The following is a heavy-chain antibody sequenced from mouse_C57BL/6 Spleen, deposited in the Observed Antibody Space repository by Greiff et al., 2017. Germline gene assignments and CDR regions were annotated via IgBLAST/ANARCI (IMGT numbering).Heavy chain of an antibody. Sequence: VQLHQPGAELVRPGSSVKLSCKASGYTFTSYWMDWVKQRPGQGLEWIGNIYPSDSETHYNQKFKDKATLPVDKSSSTAYMQLSSLTSEDSAVYYCARYYDYVLDYWGQGTTLTVSS. J-gene: IGHJ2*01. V-gene: IGHV1-61*01. CDR2: IYPSDSET. CDR3: ARYYDYVLDY. CDR1: GYTFTSYW. D-gene: IGHD2-4*01.